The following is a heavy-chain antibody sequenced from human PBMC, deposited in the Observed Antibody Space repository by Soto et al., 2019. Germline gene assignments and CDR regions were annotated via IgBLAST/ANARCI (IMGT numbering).Heavy chain of an antibody. D-gene: IGHD2-15*01. CDR2: ISQSGTT. V-gene: IGHV4-4*02. J-gene: IGHJ6*02. CDR3: AKKVPAALRLYYFFGLDV. CDR1: GASISSDNR. Sequence: SETLSLTCAVSGASISSDNRWTWVRQPRGEGLEWIGEISQSGTTKYNPSLASRVTISVDKSKNQFSLRLTSMTAADTAVYYCAKKVPAALRLYYFFGLDVWGQGTTVTVSS.